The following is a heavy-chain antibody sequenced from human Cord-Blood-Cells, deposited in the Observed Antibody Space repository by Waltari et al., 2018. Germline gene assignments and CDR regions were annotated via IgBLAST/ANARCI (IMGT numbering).Heavy chain of an antibody. CDR3: ARSPDYYDSSGYLDY. D-gene: IGHD3-22*01. J-gene: IGHJ4*02. Sequence: QVQLQQWGAGLLKPSATLSLTCAVYGGSFSGYYWSWIRQPPGKGLEWIGEINHSGSTNYNPSLKSRVTISVDTSKNQFSLKLSSVTAADTAVYYCARSPDYYDSSGYLDYWGQGTLVTVSS. CDR1: GGSFSGYY. CDR2: INHSGST. V-gene: IGHV4-34*01.